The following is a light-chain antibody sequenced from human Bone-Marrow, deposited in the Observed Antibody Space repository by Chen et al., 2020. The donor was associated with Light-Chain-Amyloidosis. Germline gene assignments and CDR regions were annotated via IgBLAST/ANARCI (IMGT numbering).Light chain of an antibody. CDR3: QQSYTTPFT. CDR1: QTISIY. V-gene: IGKV1-39*01. J-gene: IGKJ3*01. Sequence: DIQMTQTPSSLSASVGDRVTITCRASQTISIYVNWYQQKPGIAPKLLIFSTSTLQSGVPSIFSGSGSGADFTLTINSLQPEDFASYYCQQSYTTPFTFGPGT. CDR2: STS.